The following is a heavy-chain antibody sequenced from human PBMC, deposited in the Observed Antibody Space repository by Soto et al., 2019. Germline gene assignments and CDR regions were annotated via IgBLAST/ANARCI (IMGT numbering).Heavy chain of an antibody. Sequence: PGGSLRLSCAASGSTFTRYAMSWVRQAPGKGLEWVSAISGSGGSTYYADSVKGRFTISRDNSKNTLYLQMNSLIAEDTAVYYCAYSSTAFDDWGQGTLVTVSS. CDR2: ISGSGGST. D-gene: IGHD6-13*01. CDR3: AYSSTAFDD. J-gene: IGHJ4*02. CDR1: GSTFTRYA. V-gene: IGHV3-23*01.